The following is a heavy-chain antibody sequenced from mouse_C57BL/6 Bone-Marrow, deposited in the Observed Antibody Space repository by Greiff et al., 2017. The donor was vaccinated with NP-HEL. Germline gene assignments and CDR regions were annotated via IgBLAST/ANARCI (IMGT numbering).Heavy chain of an antibody. CDR3: ARVAVVAPGAMDY. Sequence: EVMLVESGGGLVKPGGSLKLSCAASGFTFSSYAMSWVRQTPEKRLEWVATISDGGSYTYYPDNVKGRFTISRDNAKNNLYLQMRHLKSEDTAMYYCARVAVVAPGAMDYWGQGTSVTVSS. D-gene: IGHD1-1*01. V-gene: IGHV5-4*03. CDR1: GFTFSSYA. CDR2: ISDGGSYT. J-gene: IGHJ4*01.